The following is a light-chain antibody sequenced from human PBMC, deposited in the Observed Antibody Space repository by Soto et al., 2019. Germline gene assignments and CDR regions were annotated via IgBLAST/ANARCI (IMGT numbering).Light chain of an antibody. V-gene: IGKV3-20*01. CDR1: QSVSSSY. CDR3: QQYGSFPLT. CDR2: GAS. Sequence: EIVLTQSPGTLSLSPGERATLSCRASQSVSSSYLAWYQQKPGQAPRLLIYGASSRATGIPDRFSGSGSGTHFTLTISRLEPEDFAVYYCQQYGSFPLTFGGGTKVDIK. J-gene: IGKJ4*01.